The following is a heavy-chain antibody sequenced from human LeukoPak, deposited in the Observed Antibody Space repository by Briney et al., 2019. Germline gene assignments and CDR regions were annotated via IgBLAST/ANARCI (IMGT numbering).Heavy chain of an antibody. J-gene: IGHJ4*02. Sequence: GGSLRLSCAASGFTFSSYAMSWVRQAPGKGLEWVSAISGSGGSTYYADSVKGRFTISRDNSKNTLYLQMNSLRAEDTAVHYCASGGAYSYGYGFDYWGQGTLVTVSS. D-gene: IGHD5-18*01. V-gene: IGHV3-23*01. CDR3: ASGGAYSYGYGFDY. CDR1: GFTFSSYA. CDR2: ISGSGGST.